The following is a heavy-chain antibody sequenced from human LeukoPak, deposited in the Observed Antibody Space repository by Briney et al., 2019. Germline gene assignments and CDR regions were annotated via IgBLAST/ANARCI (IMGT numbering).Heavy chain of an antibody. CDR2: IYYSGST. Sequence: SETLSLTCTVSGGSLSRYYWNWIRQPPGKGLEWIGYIYYSGSTNYNPSLKSRVTISADTSKNQFSLKLSSVTAADTAVYYCAREYKYSRSGDGMDVWGQGTTVTVSS. J-gene: IGHJ6*02. V-gene: IGHV4-59*01. D-gene: IGHD4-11*01. CDR3: AREYKYSRSGDGMDV. CDR1: GGSLSRYY.